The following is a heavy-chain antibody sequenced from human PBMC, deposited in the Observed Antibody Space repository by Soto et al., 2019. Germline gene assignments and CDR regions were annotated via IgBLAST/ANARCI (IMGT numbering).Heavy chain of an antibody. CDR3: GRDFGSSSEGGMDV. J-gene: IGHJ6*02. D-gene: IGHD6-6*01. CDR1: GFTVSSNY. CDR2: IYSGGIT. V-gene: IGHV3-53*01. Sequence: EVQLVESGGGLIQPGGSLRLSCAASGFTVSSNYMSWVRQAPGKGLEWVSVIYSGGITFYADSVKGRFSISRDNSKNTLYLQMNILRGEDTAVYYCGRDFGSSSEGGMDVWGQGTTVTVSS.